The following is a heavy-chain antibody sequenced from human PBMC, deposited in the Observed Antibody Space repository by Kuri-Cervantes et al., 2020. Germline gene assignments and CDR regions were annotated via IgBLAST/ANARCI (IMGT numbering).Heavy chain of an antibody. D-gene: IGHD6-13*01. V-gene: IGHV4-59*01. CDR2: IYYRGSN. Sequence: SETLSLTSTVSGGSISSYYWSWIGQPPGKGLEWIGYIYYRGSNNYNPILKSRVTISVHTSMNQFSLRLSSMTTADTAVSYCARGVWQQPVLGALEVWGQGTMVTVSS. CDR3: ARGVWQQPVLGALEV. J-gene: IGHJ3*01. CDR1: GGSISSYY.